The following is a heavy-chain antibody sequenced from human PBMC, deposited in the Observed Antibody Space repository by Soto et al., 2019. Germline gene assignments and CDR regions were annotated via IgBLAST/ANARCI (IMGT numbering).Heavy chain of an antibody. D-gene: IGHD2-8*01. J-gene: IGHJ4*02. V-gene: IGHV4-39*01. Sequence: QLQLQESGPGLVKPSETLSLTCTVSGGSISSSSYYWGWIRQPPGKGLEWIGSIYYSGSTYYNPSLKSRVTISVDTSKNQFSLKLSSVTAADTAVYYCATRYCTNGVCYPLRFDYWGQGTLVTVSS. CDR3: ATRYCTNGVCYPLRFDY. CDR2: IYYSGST. CDR1: GGSISSSSYY.